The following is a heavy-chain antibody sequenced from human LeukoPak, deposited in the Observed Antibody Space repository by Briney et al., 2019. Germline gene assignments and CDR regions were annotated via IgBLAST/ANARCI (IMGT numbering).Heavy chain of an antibody. CDR3: AGGRLRFLEWLPDYFDY. J-gene: IGHJ4*02. V-gene: IGHV4-59*01. D-gene: IGHD3-3*01. CDR2: IYYSGST. Sequence: SETLSLTCTVSGGSISSYYWSWIRQPPGKGLEWIGYIYYSGSTNYNPSLKSRVTISVDTPKNQFSLKLSSVTAADTAVYYCAGGRLRFLEWLPDYFDYWGQGTLVTVSS. CDR1: GGSISSYY.